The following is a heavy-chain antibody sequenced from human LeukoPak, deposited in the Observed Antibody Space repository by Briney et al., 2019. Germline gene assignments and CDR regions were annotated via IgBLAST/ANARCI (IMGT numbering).Heavy chain of an antibody. D-gene: IGHD6-19*01. CDR3: AKGSSGWYSAYDY. CDR1: GFTFDDYA. J-gene: IGHJ4*02. V-gene: IGHV3-9*01. Sequence: GGSLRLSCAASGFTFDDYAMHWVRQAPGKGLEWVSGISWNSGSIGYADSVKGRFTISRENAKNSLYLQINSLRAEDTALYYCAKGSSGWYSAYDYWGQGTLVTVSS. CDR2: ISWNSGSI.